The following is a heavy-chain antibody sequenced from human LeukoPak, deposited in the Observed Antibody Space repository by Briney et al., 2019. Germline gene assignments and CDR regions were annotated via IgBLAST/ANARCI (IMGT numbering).Heavy chain of an antibody. CDR1: GFTFSSYA. V-gene: IGHV3-23*01. J-gene: IGHJ4*02. CDR3: ARDQIYYYDSSGYIDY. Sequence: GGSLRLSCAASGFTFSSYAMSWVRQAPGKGLEWVSAISGSGDSTYYGDSVKGRFTISRDNSKNTLYLQMNSLRAEDTAVYYCARDQIYYYDSSGYIDYWGQGTLVTVSS. CDR2: ISGSGDST. D-gene: IGHD3-22*01.